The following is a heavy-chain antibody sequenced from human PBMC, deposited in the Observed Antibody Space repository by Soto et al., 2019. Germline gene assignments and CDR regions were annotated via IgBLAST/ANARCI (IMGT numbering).Heavy chain of an antibody. CDR2: IDAGYGNT. D-gene: IGHD7-27*01. J-gene: IGHJ4*02. V-gene: IGHV1-3*01. Sequence: ASVKVSCKASGYTFSSYAMHWVRQAPGQRLEWMGWIDAGYGNTKSSQKFQDRVTISRDTSASTAYMELTSLRSEDTAVYYCARDTGDGTFDFWGQGTLVTVSS. CDR3: ARDTGDGTFDF. CDR1: GYTFSSYA.